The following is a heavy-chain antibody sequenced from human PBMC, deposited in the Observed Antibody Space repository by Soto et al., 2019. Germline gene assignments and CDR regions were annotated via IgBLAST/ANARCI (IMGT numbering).Heavy chain of an antibody. Sequence: ASVKVSCKTSGYTFSIIGISGVVRSPGQGLEWMGWISPHKDDTYYAQRLQGRVTMTTDTSTSTAYMELRGLRSDDTAVYFCARDLDPSGSYYTNYWGQGTLVTVSS. CDR1: GYTFSIIG. V-gene: IGHV1-18*01. CDR3: ARDLDPSGSYYTNY. J-gene: IGHJ4*02. D-gene: IGHD3-10*01. CDR2: ISPHKDDT.